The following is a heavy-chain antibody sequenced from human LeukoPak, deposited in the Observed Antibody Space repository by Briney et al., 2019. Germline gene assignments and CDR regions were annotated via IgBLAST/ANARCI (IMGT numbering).Heavy chain of an antibody. CDR2: IYYSGST. J-gene: IGHJ3*02. D-gene: IGHD1-1*01. CDR3: ARHGSGAFDI. V-gene: IGHV4-59*08. Sequence: SETLSLTCTVSGGSISSYYWSWIRQPPGKGLEWIGFIYYSGSTNYSPSLKSRVTISVDTSKNQFSLKLTSVTAADTAVYYCARHGSGAFDIWGQGTMVTVSS. CDR1: GGSISSYY.